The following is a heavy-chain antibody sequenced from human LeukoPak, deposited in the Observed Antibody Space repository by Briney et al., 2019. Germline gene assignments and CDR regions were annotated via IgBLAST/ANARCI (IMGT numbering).Heavy chain of an antibody. J-gene: IGHJ3*02. Sequence: GASVKVSCKASGYTFTSYAMHWVRQAPGQRLEWMGWINAGNGNTKYSQKFQGRVTITRDTSASTAYMELSSLRSEDTAVYYCARGTVVVDAFDIWGQGTMVTVS. CDR1: GYTFTSYA. D-gene: IGHD2-15*01. CDR3: ARGTVVVDAFDI. CDR2: INAGNGNT. V-gene: IGHV1-3*01.